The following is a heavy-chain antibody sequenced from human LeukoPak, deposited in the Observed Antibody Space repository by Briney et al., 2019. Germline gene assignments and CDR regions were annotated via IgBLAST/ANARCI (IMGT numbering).Heavy chain of an antibody. CDR3: ARVKTIFESGP. CDR2: ISAYNGNT. Sequence: ASVKVSCKASGYTFTSYGISWVRQAPGQGLEWMGWISAYNGNTNYAQKLQGRVTMTTDTSTSTAHMELRSLRSDDTAVYYCARVKTIFESGPWGQGTLVTVSS. V-gene: IGHV1-18*01. J-gene: IGHJ5*02. D-gene: IGHD3-3*01. CDR1: GYTFTSYG.